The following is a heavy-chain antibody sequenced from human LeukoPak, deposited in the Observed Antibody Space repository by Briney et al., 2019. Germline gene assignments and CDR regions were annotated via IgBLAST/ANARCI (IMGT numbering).Heavy chain of an antibody. CDR3: ARDPGFWALPGPWHMDV. CDR1: GFTFSSYS. D-gene: IGHD3-10*01. J-gene: IGHJ6*02. CDR2: ITGSTYSTYI. V-gene: IGHV3-21*01. Sequence: PGGSLRLSCAASGFTFSSYSMDWVRQAPGKGLEWVASITGSTYSTYIYYADSVKGRFTISRDNAKNSLYLQMNSLRVEDTAVYYCARDPGFWALPGPWHMDVWGQGTTVTVSS.